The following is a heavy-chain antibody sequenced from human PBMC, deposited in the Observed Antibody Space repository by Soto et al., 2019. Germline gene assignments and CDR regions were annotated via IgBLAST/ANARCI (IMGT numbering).Heavy chain of an antibody. D-gene: IGHD6-13*01. J-gene: IGHJ4*02. Sequence: QVQLVQSGAEVKKPGSSVKVSCKASGGTFSIYPISWVRQAPGQGLEWMGRIIPILGIPNYAQKFQGRVTITADKSTSTAAMELSSLRSEDTAVYYCAAWYGGQSYWGQGTLVTVSS. CDR1: GGTFSIYP. CDR2: IIPILGIP. V-gene: IGHV1-69*02. CDR3: AAWYGGQSY.